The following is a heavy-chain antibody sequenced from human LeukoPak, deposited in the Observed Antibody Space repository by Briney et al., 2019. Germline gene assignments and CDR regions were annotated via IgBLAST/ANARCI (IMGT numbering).Heavy chain of an antibody. Sequence: ASVKVSCKASGYTFTSYAMNWVRQAPGQGLEWMGWINTNTGNPTYAQGFTGRFVFSLDTSVSTAYLQISSLKAEDTAVYYCARVLYVDTATGVDYWGQGTLVTVSS. D-gene: IGHD5-18*01. CDR3: ARVLYVDTATGVDY. CDR1: GYTFTSYA. CDR2: INTNTGNP. J-gene: IGHJ4*02. V-gene: IGHV7-4-1*02.